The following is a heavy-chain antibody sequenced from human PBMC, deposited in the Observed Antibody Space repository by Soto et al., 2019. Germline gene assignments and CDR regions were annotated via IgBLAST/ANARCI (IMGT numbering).Heavy chain of an antibody. V-gene: IGHV3-33*01. CDR1: GFTFSSYG. CDR2: IWYDGSNK. J-gene: IGHJ4*02. Sequence: QVQLVESGGGVVQPGRSLRLSCAASGFTFSSYGMHWVRQAPGKGLEWVAVIWYDGSNKYYADSVKGRFTISRDNSKNTLYLQMNSLRAEDTAVYYCARDSGWYYFDCWGQGTLVTVSS. D-gene: IGHD6-19*01. CDR3: ARDSGWYYFDC.